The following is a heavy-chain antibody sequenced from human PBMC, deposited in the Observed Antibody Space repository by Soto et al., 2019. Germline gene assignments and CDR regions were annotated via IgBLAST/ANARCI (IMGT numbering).Heavy chain of an antibody. Sequence: PGGSLRLSCSASGFTFSSYGMHWVRQAPGKGLEWVAVISYDGSNKYYADSVKGRFTISRDNSKNTLYLQMNSLRAEDTAVYYCAKGADCSGGSCYRKFYYYYGMDVWGQGTTVTVSS. V-gene: IGHV3-30*18. CDR3: AKGADCSGGSCYRKFYYYYGMDV. J-gene: IGHJ6*02. CDR1: GFTFSSYG. CDR2: ISYDGSNK. D-gene: IGHD2-15*01.